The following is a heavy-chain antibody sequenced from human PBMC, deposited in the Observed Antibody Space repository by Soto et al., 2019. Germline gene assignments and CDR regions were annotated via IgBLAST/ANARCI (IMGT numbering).Heavy chain of an antibody. CDR1: GFTFSSYW. CDR2: IKQDGSEK. Sequence: PGGSLRLSCAASGFTFSSYWMSWVRQAPGKGLEWVANIKQDGSEKYYVDSVKGRFTISRDNAKNSLYLQMNSLRAEDTAVYYCAAQDSSSWFGYYYYYGMDVWGQGTTVTVSS. J-gene: IGHJ6*02. CDR3: AAQDSSSWFGYYYYYGMDV. D-gene: IGHD6-13*01. V-gene: IGHV3-7*05.